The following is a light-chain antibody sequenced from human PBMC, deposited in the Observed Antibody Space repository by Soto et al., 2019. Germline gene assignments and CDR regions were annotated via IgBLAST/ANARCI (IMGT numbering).Light chain of an antibody. CDR3: QSYDSSLSAYV. J-gene: IGLJ1*01. CDR1: SSNIGAGYD. V-gene: IGLV1-40*01. CDR2: GNS. Sequence: SVLTQPPSVSGPPGQRVTISCTGSSSNIGAGYDVHWYQQLPGTAPKLLIYGNSNRPSGVPDRFSGSKSGTSASLAITGLQAEDEADYYCQSYDSSLSAYVFGTGTKVTVL.